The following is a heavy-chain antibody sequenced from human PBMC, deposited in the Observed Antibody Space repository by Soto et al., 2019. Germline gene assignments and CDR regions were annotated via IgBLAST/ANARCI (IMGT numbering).Heavy chain of an antibody. CDR3: AKSQLLWSTSGAFDI. D-gene: IGHD3-10*01. CDR2: ISSSSSYT. J-gene: IGHJ3*02. Sequence: PGESLKISCKGSGYSFTSYYMSWIRQAPGKGLEWVSYISSSSSYTNYADSVKGRFTISRDNAKNSLYLQMNSLRAEDTAVYYCAKSQLLWSTSGAFDIWGQGTMVTVSS. CDR1: GYSFTSYY. V-gene: IGHV3-11*03.